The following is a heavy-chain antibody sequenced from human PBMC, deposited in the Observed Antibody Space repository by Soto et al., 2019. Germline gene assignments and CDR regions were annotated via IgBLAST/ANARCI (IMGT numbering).Heavy chain of an antibody. CDR1: GDTFIAHY. D-gene: IGHD3-10*01. CDR2: TNPNNGST. Sequence: QVQLVQSGAEVKKPGASVKVSCKVSGDTFIAHYIHWVRQATGKGLEWIGWTNPNNGSTKYAQKFQGRVTMTKDTSITTVYVELSSLISDDTAVYYCARAVNPYYGPGSLHGYFDYLGQGTMVTVSS. J-gene: IGHJ4*02. V-gene: IGHV1-2*02. CDR3: ARAVNPYYGPGSLHGYFDY.